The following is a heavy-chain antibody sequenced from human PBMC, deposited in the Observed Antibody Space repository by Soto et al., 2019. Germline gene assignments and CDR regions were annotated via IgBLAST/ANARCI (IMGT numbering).Heavy chain of an antibody. D-gene: IGHD3-3*01. J-gene: IGHJ4*02. CDR1: GFTFSSYA. CDR3: ARDTLSDFWSGYYDY. CDR2: ISYDGSNK. V-gene: IGHV3-30-3*01. Sequence: GGSLRLSCAASGFTFSSYAMHWVRQAPGKGLEWVAVISYDGSNKYYADSVKGRFTISRDNSKNTLYLQMNSLRAEDTAVYYCARDTLSDFWSGYYDYWGQGTLVTVSS.